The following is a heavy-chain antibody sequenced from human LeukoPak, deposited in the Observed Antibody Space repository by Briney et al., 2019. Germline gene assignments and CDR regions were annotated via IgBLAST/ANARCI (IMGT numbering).Heavy chain of an antibody. V-gene: IGHV3-23*01. Sequence: GGSLRLSCAASGFTLRSYDMSWVRQAPGKGLEWVAATSGSGGNTYYADSVKGRFTISRDNSKNTLYLQMNSLRAEDTAVYYCVKEYSGYDFDYWGQGTLVTVSS. J-gene: IGHJ4*02. D-gene: IGHD5-12*01. CDR3: VKEYSGYDFDY. CDR1: GFTLRSYD. CDR2: TSGSGGNT.